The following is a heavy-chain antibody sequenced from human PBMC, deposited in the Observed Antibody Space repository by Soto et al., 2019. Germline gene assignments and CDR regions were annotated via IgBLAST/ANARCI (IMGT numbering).Heavy chain of an antibody. V-gene: IGHV3-21*01. D-gene: IGHD6-13*01. Sequence: GGSLRLSCAASGFTFSSYSMNWVRQAPGKGLEWVSSISSSSSYKYYADSVKGRFTISRDNAKTSLYLQMNSLRAEDTAVYYCATGGIAAAGMPRYYFDYWGQGTLVTVSS. CDR2: ISSSSSYK. CDR1: GFTFSSYS. CDR3: ATGGIAAAGMPRYYFDY. J-gene: IGHJ4*02.